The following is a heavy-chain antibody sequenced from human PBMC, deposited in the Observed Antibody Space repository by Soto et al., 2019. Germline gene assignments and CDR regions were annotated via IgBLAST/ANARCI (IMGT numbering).Heavy chain of an antibody. D-gene: IGHD4-17*01. CDR1: GGSINYSY. CDR2: XSXXGXA. Sequence: SETLSLTCTVSGGSINYSYWTWIRQPPGKGLEXIGXXSXXGXAXXXAXXXSRLTISVDTSKNQFSLKLSSVTAADTALYYCARVNYGDYYYGMDVWGQGTTVTASS. J-gene: IGHJ6*02. V-gene: IGHV4-59*01. CDR3: ARVNYGDYYYGMDV.